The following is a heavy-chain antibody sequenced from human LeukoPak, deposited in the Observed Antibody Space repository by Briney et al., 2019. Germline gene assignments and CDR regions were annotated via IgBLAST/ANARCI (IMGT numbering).Heavy chain of an antibody. V-gene: IGHV4-59*01. Sequence: SETLSLTCTVSGGSISSYYWSWIRQPPGKGLEWIGYIYYSGSTNYNPSLKSRVTISVDTSKNQFSLKLSSVTAADTAVYYCARAAVVVTAMHDAFDIWGQGTMVTVSS. CDR3: ARAAVVVTAMHDAFDI. CDR2: IYYSGST. J-gene: IGHJ3*02. CDR1: GGSISSYY. D-gene: IGHD2-21*02.